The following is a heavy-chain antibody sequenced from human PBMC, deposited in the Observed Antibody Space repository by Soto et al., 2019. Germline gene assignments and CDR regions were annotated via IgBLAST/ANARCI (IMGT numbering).Heavy chain of an antibody. J-gene: IGHJ5*02. CDR2: IYYSGST. V-gene: IGHV4-59*01. CDR3: ARDQDSSGWKGTYNWFDP. CDR1: GGSISSYY. D-gene: IGHD6-19*01. Sequence: SETLSLTCTVSGGSISSYYWSWIRQPPGKGLEWIGYIYYSGSTNYNPSLKSRVTISVDTSKNQFSLKLSSVTAADTAVYYCARDQDSSGWKGTYNWFDPWGQGTLVTVS.